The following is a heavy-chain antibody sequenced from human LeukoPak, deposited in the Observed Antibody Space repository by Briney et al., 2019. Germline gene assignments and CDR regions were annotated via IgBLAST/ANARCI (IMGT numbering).Heavy chain of an antibody. Sequence: PGGSLRLSCAASGFTFSSYSMNWVRQAPGKGLEWVSSISSSSSYIYYADSMKGRFTISRDNAKNSLFLQMNSLRAEDTAVYYCAKDMVRGVGRYFDYWGQGTLVTVSS. CDR3: AKDMVRGVGRYFDY. CDR2: ISSSSSYI. CDR1: GFTFSSYS. V-gene: IGHV3-21*04. J-gene: IGHJ4*02. D-gene: IGHD3-10*01.